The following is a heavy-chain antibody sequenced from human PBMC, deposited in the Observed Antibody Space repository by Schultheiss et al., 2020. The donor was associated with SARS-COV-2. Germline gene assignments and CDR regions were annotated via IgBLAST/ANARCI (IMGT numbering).Heavy chain of an antibody. CDR3: AKYLAYYYDASGYYSQDY. J-gene: IGHJ4*02. D-gene: IGHD3-22*01. Sequence: GGSLRLSCVASGFTFRSYGMAWVRQAPGKGLEWISGLSASGESTYYADSVKGRFTISRDNSKNTLFLQMDSLRAEDTALYYCAKYLAYYYDASGYYSQDYWGQGTLVTVSS. V-gene: IGHV3-23*01. CDR1: GFTFRSYG. CDR2: LSASGEST.